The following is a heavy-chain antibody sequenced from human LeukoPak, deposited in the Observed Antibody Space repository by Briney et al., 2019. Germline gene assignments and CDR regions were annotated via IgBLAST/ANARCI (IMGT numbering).Heavy chain of an antibody. J-gene: IGHJ4*02. V-gene: IGHV3-7*01. CDR3: AKVAKYYYGSETYYFFEH. Sequence: GGSLRLSCAASGFTFKNYWMSWVRQAPGKGLEWVANIKQDGSEKYYVDSVKGRFTISRGNAKSSLYLQMNSLRVEDTAVYYCAKVAKYYYGSETYYFFEHWGQGTPVTASS. D-gene: IGHD3-10*01. CDR1: GFTFKNYW. CDR2: IKQDGSEK.